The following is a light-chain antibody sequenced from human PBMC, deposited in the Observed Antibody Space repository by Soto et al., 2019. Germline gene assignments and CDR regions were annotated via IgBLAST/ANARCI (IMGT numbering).Light chain of an antibody. Sequence: QSVLTQPASVSGSPGQSITISCIGTSSDVGGYNYVSWYQHHPGKAPRLMIYEVTDRPSGVSTRFSGSKSGNTASLTISGLQAEDEADYYCSSYTSSSTWVFGGGTKVTVL. CDR1: SSDVGGYNY. J-gene: IGLJ3*02. CDR2: EVT. V-gene: IGLV2-14*01. CDR3: SSYTSSSTWV.